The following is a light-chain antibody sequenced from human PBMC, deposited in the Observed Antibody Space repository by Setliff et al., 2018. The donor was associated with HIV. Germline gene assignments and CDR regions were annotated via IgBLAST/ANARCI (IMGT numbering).Light chain of an antibody. J-gene: IGLJ2*01. V-gene: IGLV1-47*02. CDR1: GSNIGRNS. CDR3: ATSADSLSAVV. Sequence: QSVLTQPPSTSGTPGQKVTISCSGSGSNIGRNSVFWYKQLPGTAPKLLMYNNDQRPSGVPDRFSGSKSGTSASLAISDLRSGDEADYYCATSADSLSAVVFGGGTKVTVL. CDR2: NND.